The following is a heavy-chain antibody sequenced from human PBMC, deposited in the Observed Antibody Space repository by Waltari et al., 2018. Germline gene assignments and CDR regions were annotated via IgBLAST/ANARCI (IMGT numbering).Heavy chain of an antibody. D-gene: IGHD3-22*01. CDR1: GGSISSGSYY. J-gene: IGHJ3*02. V-gene: IGHV4-61*02. CDR2: IYTSGST. Sequence: QVQLQESGPGLVKPSQTLSLTCTVSGGSISSGSYYWSWIRQPAGKGLEWIGRIYTSGSTNCNPSLKSRVTISVDTPKNQFSLKLSSVTAADTAVYYCARGGTYYYDSSGYWDAFDIWGQGTMVTVSS. CDR3: ARGGTYYYDSSGYWDAFDI.